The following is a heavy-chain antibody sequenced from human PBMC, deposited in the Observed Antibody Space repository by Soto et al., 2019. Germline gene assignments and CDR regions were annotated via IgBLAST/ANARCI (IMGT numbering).Heavy chain of an antibody. V-gene: IGHV4-39*01. CDR2: IYYSGST. CDR3: ARHFPPFPPPHDSSGYSFDP. CDR1: GGSISSSSYY. D-gene: IGHD3-22*01. J-gene: IGHJ5*02. Sequence: SETLSLTCTVSGGSISSSSYYWGWIRQPPGKGLEWIGSIYYSGSTYYNPSLKSRVTISVDTSKNQFSLKLSSVTAADTAVYYCARHFPPFPPPHDSSGYSFDPWGHGTLVTVSS.